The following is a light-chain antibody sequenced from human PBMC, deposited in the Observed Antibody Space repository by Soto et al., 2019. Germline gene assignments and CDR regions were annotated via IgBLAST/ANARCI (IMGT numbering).Light chain of an antibody. Sequence: QSALTQPPPGPRAPRQRVTISCPGSSPTIGAGYQVHWYQQLPGTAPKLLIFDNTNRPPGVPDRVSGSKSGTSASLAITGLQAEDEADCYCQSYDSSLSALYVFGTGSKVTVL. CDR2: DNT. J-gene: IGLJ1*01. CDR3: QSYDSSLSALYV. V-gene: IGLV1-40*01. CDR1: SPTIGAGYQ.